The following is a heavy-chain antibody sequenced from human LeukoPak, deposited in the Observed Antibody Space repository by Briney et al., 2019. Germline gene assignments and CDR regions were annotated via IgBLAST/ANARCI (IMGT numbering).Heavy chain of an antibody. V-gene: IGHV3-23*01. Sequence: GASLRLSCAASGFTFISYGMNWVRQAPGKGLEWVSLISGSGGSTYYLDSVKGRFTISIDNSKNTLYLQMNSLRAKDTAVYYCAKGYRSGYHYFDYWGQGTLVTVSA. CDR1: GFTFISYG. CDR2: ISGSGGST. J-gene: IGHJ4*02. D-gene: IGHD3-22*01. CDR3: AKGYRSGYHYFDY.